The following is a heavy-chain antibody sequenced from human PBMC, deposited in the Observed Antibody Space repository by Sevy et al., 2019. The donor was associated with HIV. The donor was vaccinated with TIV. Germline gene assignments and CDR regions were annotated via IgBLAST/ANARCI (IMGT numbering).Heavy chain of an antibody. CDR2: IKSKADGGTI. D-gene: IGHD2-8*02. CDR3: STDPIIVLLVTDGMDV. Sequence: GGSLRLSCAASGFTFTYAWMTWVRQAPGKGLEWVGRIKSKADGGTIDYGAPVKGRFTICRDDSKNTWYLQMNSLKTEDTGVYYCSTDPIIVLLVTDGMDVWGQGTTVTVSS. CDR1: GFTFTYAW. J-gene: IGHJ6*02. V-gene: IGHV3-15*01.